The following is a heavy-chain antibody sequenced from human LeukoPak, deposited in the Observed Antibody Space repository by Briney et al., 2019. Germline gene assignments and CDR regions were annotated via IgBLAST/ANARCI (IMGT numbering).Heavy chain of an antibody. CDR1: GGSDRRYY. CDR3: ARESSRIQLWLTLDY. V-gene: IGHV4-59*02. D-gene: IGHD5-18*01. CDR2: INYPAST. Sequence: PSETLSLTCTVSGGSDRRYYWTWIRQSPGKGLEWIGYINYPASTMYNPSLQSRVTISVDTSKNQVSLKVTSVTAADTAVYHCARESSRIQLWLTLDYWGQGTLVTVSS. J-gene: IGHJ4*02.